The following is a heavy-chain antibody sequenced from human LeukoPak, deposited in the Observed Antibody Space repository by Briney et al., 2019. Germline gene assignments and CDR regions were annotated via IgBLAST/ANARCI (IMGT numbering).Heavy chain of an antibody. CDR1: GYIFTDYY. CDR3: TSGDYFDNNGYPDY. J-gene: IGHJ4*02. CDR2: INPNSGAT. V-gene: IGHV1-2*02. D-gene: IGHD3-22*01. Sequence: ASVKVSCKAPGYIFTDYYVHWVRQAPGQGLEWMGWINPNSGATNHAQQFQGRVTLTGDTSISTAYMELSSLKSDDTALYYCTSGDYFDNNGYPDYWGQGTQVTVSS.